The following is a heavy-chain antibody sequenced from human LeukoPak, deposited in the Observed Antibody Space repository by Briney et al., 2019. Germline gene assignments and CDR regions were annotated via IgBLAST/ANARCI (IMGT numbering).Heavy chain of an antibody. CDR1: GGSVSSGSYY. V-gene: IGHV4-61*01. CDR2: IYYSGST. Sequence: SETLSLTCTVSGGSVSSGSYYWSWIRQPPGKGLEWIGYIYYSGSTNYNPSLKSRVTISVDTSKNQFSLKLSSVTVADTAVYYCARDGSGSYYGHWYFDLWGRGTLVTVSS. J-gene: IGHJ2*01. CDR3: ARDGSGSYYGHWYFDL. D-gene: IGHD1-26*01.